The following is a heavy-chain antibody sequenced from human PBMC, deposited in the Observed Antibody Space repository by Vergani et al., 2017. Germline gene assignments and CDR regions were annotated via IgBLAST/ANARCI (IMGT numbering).Heavy chain of an antibody. CDR3: AKDISEAGTTDY. V-gene: IGHV3-23*01. Sequence: EVQLLESGGGLVQRGGSLRLSCTACGFTFSSYAVSWVRQAPGKGLEWGSAISGSGGSTYFADSVKGRFTISSDNSKNTLYLQMNSLRAEDTAVYYCAKDISEAGTTDYWGQGTLVTVSS. CDR2: ISGSGGST. D-gene: IGHD1/OR15-1a*01. CDR1: GFTFSSYA. J-gene: IGHJ4*02.